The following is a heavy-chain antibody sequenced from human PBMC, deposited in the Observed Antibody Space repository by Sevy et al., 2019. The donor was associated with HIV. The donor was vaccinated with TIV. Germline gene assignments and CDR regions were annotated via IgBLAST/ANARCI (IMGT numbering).Heavy chain of an antibody. D-gene: IGHD1-1*01. Sequence: GESLKISCKGSGYRIFNNWVAWVRQMPGKGLDWMGMIYPGNSDTRYSPSFQGQVTISADNSIGTAYLQWSSLKASDTAMYYGSTGAHLPFDGFHVWGQWTVVTVSS. J-gene: IGHJ3*01. V-gene: IGHV5-51*01. CDR2: IYPGNSDT. CDR1: GYRIFNNW. CDR3: STGAHLPFDGFHV.